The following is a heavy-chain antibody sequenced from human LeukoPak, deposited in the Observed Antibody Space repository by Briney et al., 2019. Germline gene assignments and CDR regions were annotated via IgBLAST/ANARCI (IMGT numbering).Heavy chain of an antibody. CDR2: IYHSGST. Sequence: PSETLSLTCTVSGYSISSGYYWGWIRQPPGKGLEWIGSIYHSGSTYYNPSLKSRVTISVDTSKNQFSLKLSSVTAADTAVYYCARQGYSSSWRLFDYWGQGTLVTVS. D-gene: IGHD6-13*01. J-gene: IGHJ4*02. V-gene: IGHV4-38-2*02. CDR1: GYSISSGYY. CDR3: ARQGYSSSWRLFDY.